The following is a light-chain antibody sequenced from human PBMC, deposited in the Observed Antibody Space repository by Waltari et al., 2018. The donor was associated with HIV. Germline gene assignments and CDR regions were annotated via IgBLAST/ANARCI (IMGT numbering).Light chain of an antibody. J-gene: IGLJ2*01. CDR3: SSYAPTNNFYVL. CDR1: SSDIGGYTY. Sequence: QSALTQPPSASGSPGQSVTISCTGTSSDIGGYTYVSWYKQHPGKAPKLIMTEVTKRPSGVPDRFSGSKSGNTASLTVSGLQAEDEAHYYCSSYAPTNNFYVLFGGGTALTVL. V-gene: IGLV2-8*01. CDR2: EVT.